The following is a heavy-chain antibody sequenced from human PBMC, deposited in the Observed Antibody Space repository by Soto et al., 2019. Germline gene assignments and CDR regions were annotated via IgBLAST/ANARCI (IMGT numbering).Heavy chain of an antibody. D-gene: IGHD3-22*01. CDR3: ARDRSHSSAYWGLDY. J-gene: IGHJ4*02. Sequence: QVQLVQSGAEVKKPGASVKVSCKASGYTFTSTWMHWVRQAPGQGLEWMGIINPYGGAATYAEKFQGRVTMTRDTSTATDYMELSSLRSEDTAMYSGARDRSHSSAYWGLDYWGQGTQVTVSS. CDR2: INPYGGAA. CDR1: GYTFTSTW. V-gene: IGHV1-46*01.